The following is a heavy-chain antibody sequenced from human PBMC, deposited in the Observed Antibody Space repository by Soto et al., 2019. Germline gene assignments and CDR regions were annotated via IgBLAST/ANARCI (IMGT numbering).Heavy chain of an antibody. D-gene: IGHD1-26*01. CDR2: IIPIFGTA. CDR1: GGTFSSYA. CDR3: ARGLSGSYWFDY. V-gene: IGHV1-69*13. J-gene: IGHJ4*02. Sequence: SVKVSCKASGGTFSSYAISWVRQAPGQGLEWMGGIIPIFGTANYAQKFQGRATITADESTSTAYMELSSLRSEDTAVYYCARGLSGSYWFDYWGQGTLVTVSS.